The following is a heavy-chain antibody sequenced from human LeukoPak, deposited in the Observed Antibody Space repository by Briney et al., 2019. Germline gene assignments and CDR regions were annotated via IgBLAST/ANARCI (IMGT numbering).Heavy chain of an antibody. CDR2: IIPILGIA. V-gene: IGHV1-69*02. CDR1: GGTFSSYT. CDR3: AAVSGAGPLPFVY. D-gene: IGHD1-1*01. J-gene: IGHJ4*02. Sequence: ASVKVSCKGSGGTFSSYTICGVRQAPGQGLEWVGRIIPILGIANYVQKFQGTVTITADKSTSTAYMELSSLRSENTAVYSCAAVSGAGPLPFVYCGQGDLVTVSS.